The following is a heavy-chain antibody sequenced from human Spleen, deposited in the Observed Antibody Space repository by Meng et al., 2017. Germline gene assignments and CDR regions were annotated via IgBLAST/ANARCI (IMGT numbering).Heavy chain of an antibody. D-gene: IGHD2-21*02. V-gene: IGHV4-4*02. CDR3: ARGSRAAGDFLFDN. CDR1: GGSIISTHC. CDR2: ISHSGST. Sequence: ASGPGLVKSSWPLSRPCPAFGGSIISTHCWSWYRQPPGNGPEWIGDISHSGSTTYNPSLNSRLTISGDKSQNQFSPILTAVPAADTAVYFCARGSRAAGDFLFDNWGQGTLVTVSS. J-gene: IGHJ4*02.